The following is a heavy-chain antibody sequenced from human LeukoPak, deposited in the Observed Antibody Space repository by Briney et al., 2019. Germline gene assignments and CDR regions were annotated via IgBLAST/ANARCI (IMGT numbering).Heavy chain of an antibody. D-gene: IGHD4-17*01. CDR1: GASISGFY. Sequence: PSETLSLTCAVSGASISGFYWTWIRQPPGKGLEWIGYIYYRGSTNFNPSLKSRVTISVDTSKNQFSLKLTSVTAADTAVYYCARDGDYGDYVWGQGTLVTVSS. CDR2: IYYRGST. J-gene: IGHJ4*02. CDR3: ARDGDYGDYV. V-gene: IGHV4-59*01.